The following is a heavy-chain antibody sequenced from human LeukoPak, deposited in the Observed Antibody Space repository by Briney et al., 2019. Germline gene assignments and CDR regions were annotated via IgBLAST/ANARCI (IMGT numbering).Heavy chain of an antibody. J-gene: IGHJ4*02. D-gene: IGHD2-8*01. CDR3: ARRVAFCTNGVCYLPPEHFDY. CDR2: IYHSGST. Sequence: SETLSLTXAVSGYSISSGYYWGWIRQPPGKGLEWIGSIYHSGSTYYNPSLKSRVTISVDTSKNQFSLKLSSVTAADTAVYYCARRVAFCTNGVCYLPPEHFDYWGQGTLVTVSS. V-gene: IGHV4-38-2*01. CDR1: GYSISSGYY.